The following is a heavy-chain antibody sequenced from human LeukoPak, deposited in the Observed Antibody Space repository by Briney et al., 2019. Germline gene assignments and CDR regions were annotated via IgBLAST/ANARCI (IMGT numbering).Heavy chain of an antibody. CDR2: IFSGGGT. D-gene: IGHD3/OR15-3a*01. Sequence: GGSLRLFCAASGFTVSSNYMSWVRQAPGGGLEWGSVIFSGGGTYYADSVKGRVTISRDNSKNTLYLKMNRLSAEDTAVYYCAREWLDWGYFEPWGQGTLVTVSS. CDR3: AREWLDWGYFEP. CDR1: GFTVSSNY. V-gene: IGHV3-53*01. J-gene: IGHJ5*02.